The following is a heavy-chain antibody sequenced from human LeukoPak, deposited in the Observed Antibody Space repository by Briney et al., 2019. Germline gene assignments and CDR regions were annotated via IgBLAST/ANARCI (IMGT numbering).Heavy chain of an antibody. V-gene: IGHV4-34*01. D-gene: IGHD6-13*01. CDR1: GGPSSAYY. J-gene: IGHJ5*02. CDR2: INHSGST. CDR3: ARGLLTGYSSSWYVGSYHWFVP. Sequence: PSETLSLTCAVYGGPSSAYYWSWIRKPPGKGLEWIGEINHSGSTNYNPSLKTRVTISVDTSKTHFSPRLSSVTAADTAVYYCARGLLTGYSSSWYVGSYHWFVPRGQGNLVSVSS.